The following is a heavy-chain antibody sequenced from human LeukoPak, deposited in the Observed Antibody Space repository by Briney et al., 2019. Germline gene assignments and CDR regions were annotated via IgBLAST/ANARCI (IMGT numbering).Heavy chain of an antibody. V-gene: IGHV3-23*01. Sequence: GGSLRLSCAASGFTFSSYAMSWVRQAPGKGLELVSAISGSGGSTYYADSVKGRFTISRDNSKNTLYLRMNSLRAEDTAVYYCATGSYYDFWSGYYQVIRGQGTMVTVSS. J-gene: IGHJ3*02. CDR3: ATGSYYDFWSGYYQVI. CDR1: GFTFSSYA. D-gene: IGHD3-3*01. CDR2: ISGSGGST.